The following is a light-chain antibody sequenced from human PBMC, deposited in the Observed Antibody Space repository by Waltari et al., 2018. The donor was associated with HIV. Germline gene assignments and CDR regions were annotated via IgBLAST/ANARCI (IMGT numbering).Light chain of an antibody. Sequence: IHLTQSPPSLSPPVGYRSPITCRPSQPTDPHLNWYQQKPGKAPKLLIYEASTLQSGVPSRFSGSRSETEFTLTISSLQPDDFATYYCQQSYSTALTFGPGTKVDIK. CDR3: QQSYSTALT. CDR1: QPTDPH. V-gene: IGKV1-39*01. CDR2: EAS. J-gene: IGKJ3*01.